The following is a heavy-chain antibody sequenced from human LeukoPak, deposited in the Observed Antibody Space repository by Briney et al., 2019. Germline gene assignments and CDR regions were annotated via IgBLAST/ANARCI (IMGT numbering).Heavy chain of an antibody. CDR1: GYTFTGYY. D-gene: IGHD3-10*01. CDR3: ARASGSGSSYHNY. J-gene: IGHJ4*02. CDR2: INPNSGGT. Sequence: ASVKVSCKASGYTFTGYYMHWVRQAPGQGLEWMGWINPNSGGTNYAQKFQGRVTMTRDTSISTAYMELTSLRSDDTAVYYCARASGSGSSYHNYWGQGTLVTVSS. V-gene: IGHV1-2*02.